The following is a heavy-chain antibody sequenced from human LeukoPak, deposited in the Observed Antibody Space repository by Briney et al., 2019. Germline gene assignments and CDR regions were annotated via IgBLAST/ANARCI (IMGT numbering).Heavy chain of an antibody. D-gene: IGHD4-17*01. CDR1: GFTFSSYA. J-gene: IGHJ4*02. CDR2: VSGSGGDT. V-gene: IGHV3-23*01. CDR3: AKDPVNDYGDYEDV. Sequence: PGGSLRLSCAASGFTFSSYAMSWVRQAPGKGLEWVSVVSGSGGDTYYRDSVKGRFTISRDNSKNTLYLQMNSLRAEDTAVYYCAKDPVNDYGDYEDVWGQGTLVTVSS.